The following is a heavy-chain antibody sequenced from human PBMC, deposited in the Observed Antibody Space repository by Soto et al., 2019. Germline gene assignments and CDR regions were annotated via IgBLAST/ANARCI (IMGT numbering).Heavy chain of an antibody. Sequence: SETLSLPCTVSGGSISSYYWSWIRQPPGKGLEWIGYIHYSGSTNYNPSLKSRVTISVDTSKNQFSLELSSVTAADTAVYYCARPYSNFQFDLWGQGTLVTVSA. D-gene: IGHD4-4*01. J-gene: IGHJ5*02. CDR1: GGSISSYY. V-gene: IGHV4-59*01. CDR2: IHYSGST. CDR3: ARPYSNFQFDL.